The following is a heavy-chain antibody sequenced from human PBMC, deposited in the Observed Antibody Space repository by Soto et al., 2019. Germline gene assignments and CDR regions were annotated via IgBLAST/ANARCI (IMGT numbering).Heavy chain of an antibody. CDR3: AGRTGYYDSSGTSDY. D-gene: IGHD3-22*01. CDR2: IWYDGSNK. J-gene: IGHJ4*02. V-gene: IGHV3-33*01. Sequence: GGSLRLSCAASGFTFSSYGMHWVRQAPGKGLEWVAVIWYDGSNKYYADSVKGRFTISRDNSKNTLYLQMNSLRAEDTAVYYCAGRTGYYDSSGTSDYWGQGTLVTVSS. CDR1: GFTFSSYG.